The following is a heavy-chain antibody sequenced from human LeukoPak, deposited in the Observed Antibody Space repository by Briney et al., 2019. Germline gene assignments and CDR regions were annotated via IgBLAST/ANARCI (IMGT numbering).Heavy chain of an antibody. J-gene: IGHJ4*02. CDR2: ISAYNGNT. CDR1: GYTFTSYG. D-gene: IGHD3-10*01. V-gene: IGHV1-18*01. CDR3: ARDFADRSFSFDY. Sequence: ASVTVSFKASGYTFTSYGISWVRQAPGQGLAWMGWISAYNGNTNYAQKLQGRVTMTTDTSTSTAYMELRSLRSDDTAVYYCARDFADRSFSFDYWGQGTLVTVSS.